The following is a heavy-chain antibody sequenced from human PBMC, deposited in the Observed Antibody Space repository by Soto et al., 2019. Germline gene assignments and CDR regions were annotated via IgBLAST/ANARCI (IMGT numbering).Heavy chain of an antibody. CDR2: INPYNGNT. J-gene: IGHJ4*02. Sequence: QVQLVQSGAEVKKPGASVKVSCKASGYTFTSYSISWVRQAPGQGLEWMGWINPYNGNTNYAQKLQGRVTMTTDTSTSTAYMALRSLRSDDTAVYSCARDLAAAGPFDYWGQGTLVTVSS. D-gene: IGHD6-13*01. V-gene: IGHV1-18*01. CDR1: GYTFTSYS. CDR3: ARDLAAAGPFDY.